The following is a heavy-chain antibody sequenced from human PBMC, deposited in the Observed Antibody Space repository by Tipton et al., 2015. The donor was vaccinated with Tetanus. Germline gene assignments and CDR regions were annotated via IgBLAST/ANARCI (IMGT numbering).Heavy chain of an antibody. Sequence: QLVQSGAEVKKPGASVKVSCKASGYTFTSYGISWVRQAPGQGLEWMGWISAYNGNTNYAQKLQGRVTMTTDTSTSTAYMELRSLRSDDTAVYYCARVRTYYDILTGSINYGMDVWGQGTTVTVSS. D-gene: IGHD3-9*01. CDR3: ARVRTYYDILTGSINYGMDV. V-gene: IGHV1-18*01. CDR1: GYTFTSYG. CDR2: ISAYNGNT. J-gene: IGHJ6*02.